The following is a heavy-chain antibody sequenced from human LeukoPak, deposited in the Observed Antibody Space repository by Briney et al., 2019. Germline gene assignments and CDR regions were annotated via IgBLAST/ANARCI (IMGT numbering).Heavy chain of an antibody. D-gene: IGHD3-9*01. J-gene: IGHJ4*02. V-gene: IGHV3-9*01. CDR1: GFTFGGYA. CDR3: AKGPLRYFDLIDY. CDR2: ISGSSGSI. Sequence: GGSLRLSCAASGFTFGGYAMSWVRQAPGKGLEWVSGISGSSGSIGYAGSVKGRFTISRDNAKNSLYLQMNSLRAEDTALYYCAKGPLRYFDLIDYWGQGTLVTVSS.